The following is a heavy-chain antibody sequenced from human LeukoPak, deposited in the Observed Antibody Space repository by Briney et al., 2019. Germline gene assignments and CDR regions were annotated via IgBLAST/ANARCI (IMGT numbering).Heavy chain of an antibody. CDR1: GYTFSDYY. D-gene: IGHD3-3*01. Sequence: VKEFCKDCGYTFSDYYMHWLQQAPGKGLEWMGLVDPEDGETTYAEKFQGRVTITADTSTDTAYMELSSLRSEDTAVYYCARVLRFLEWPFDYWGQGTLVTVSS. V-gene: IGHV1-69-2*01. CDR2: VDPEDGET. J-gene: IGHJ4*02. CDR3: ARVLRFLEWPFDY.